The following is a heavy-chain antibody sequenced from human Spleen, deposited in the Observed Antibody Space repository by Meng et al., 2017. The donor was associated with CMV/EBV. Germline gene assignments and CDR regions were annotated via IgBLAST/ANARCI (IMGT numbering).Heavy chain of an antibody. Sequence: GGSLRLSCAASGFSFSSFEMNWVRQAPGKGLEWVSYITSSGTITYYADSVKGRFTISRDNAYNSLFLQMNSLRADDTAVYFCARDMTYFDFWSGYSGGMDVWGQGTTVTVSS. CDR3: ARDMTYFDFWSGYSGGMDV. V-gene: IGHV3-48*03. J-gene: IGHJ6*02. CDR1: GFSFSSFE. CDR2: ITSSGTIT. D-gene: IGHD3-3*01.